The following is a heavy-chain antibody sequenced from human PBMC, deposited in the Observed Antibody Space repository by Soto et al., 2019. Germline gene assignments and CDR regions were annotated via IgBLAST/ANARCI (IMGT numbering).Heavy chain of an antibody. CDR3: ARWRRVLAAAGTYYSDY. Sequence: QVQLQESGPGLVKPSETLSLTCSVSGGSISGSYWSWIRQPPGKGLEWIGYIYDSGNTNYNPSLKRRVTISVDTSKNQFSLKLSSVSAADTAVYYCARWRRVLAAAGTYYSDYWGQGSLVTVSS. D-gene: IGHD6-13*01. CDR1: GGSISGSY. CDR2: IYDSGNT. J-gene: IGHJ4*02. V-gene: IGHV4-59*08.